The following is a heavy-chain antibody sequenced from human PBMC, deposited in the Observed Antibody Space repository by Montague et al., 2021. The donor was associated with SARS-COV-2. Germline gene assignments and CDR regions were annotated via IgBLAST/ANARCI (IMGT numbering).Heavy chain of an antibody. Sequence: PALVKPTQTLTLTCTVSGFSLNNRLGVTWVRQPPGKALEWLAHIFLNGEQSVSTSLKTRLTVSKDTSKNQVVLTMTNMDPVDTATYYCARTRAYYYDSSGYSYCFGYWGQGTLVTVSS. CDR3: ARTRAYYYDSSGYSYCFGY. CDR2: IFLNGEQ. D-gene: IGHD3-22*01. J-gene: IGHJ4*02. V-gene: IGHV2-26*01. CDR1: GFSLNNRLG.